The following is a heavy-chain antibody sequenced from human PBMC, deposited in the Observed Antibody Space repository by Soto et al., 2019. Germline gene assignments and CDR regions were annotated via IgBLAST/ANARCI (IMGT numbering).Heavy chain of an antibody. J-gene: IGHJ3*02. V-gene: IGHV1-69*01. CDR2: IIPIFGTA. CDR1: GGTFSSYA. CDR3: ARKYYYESSGAFDI. Sequence: QVQLVQSGAEVKKPGSSVKVSCKASGGTFSSYAISWVRQAPGQGLEWMGGIIPIFGTANYGQKFQGRVTITADESTSTAYMELSSLRAEDTAVYYCARKYYYESSGAFDIWGQGTMVTVSS. D-gene: IGHD3-22*01.